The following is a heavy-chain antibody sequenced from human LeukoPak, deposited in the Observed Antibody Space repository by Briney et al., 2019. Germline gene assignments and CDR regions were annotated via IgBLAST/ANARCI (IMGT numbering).Heavy chain of an antibody. CDR3: ARSLGYCSGGSCFPFDY. Sequence: GGSLRLSCAASGFTFSNYWMSWVRQAPGKGLEWMANIKQDGSDKYYVDSVKGRFTVSRDNAKNSLYLKMNSLRAEDTAVYYCARSLGYCSGGSCFPFDYWGQGTLVTVSS. CDR1: GFTFSNYW. J-gene: IGHJ4*02. CDR2: IKQDGSDK. V-gene: IGHV3-7*05. D-gene: IGHD2-15*01.